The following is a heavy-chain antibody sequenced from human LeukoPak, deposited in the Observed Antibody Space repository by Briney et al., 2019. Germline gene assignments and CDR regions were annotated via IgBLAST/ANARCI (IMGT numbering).Heavy chain of an antibody. Sequence: SETLSLTCTVSAGSVNIHSFYWNWIRQSPEKGLELIGYIYFTGSTNYNPSLKSRVTISVDTSHNQCSLKGNSVTAADTAVSYCARLDRSTSGLAVWGQATTVTVSS. CDR3: ARLDRSTSGLAV. CDR1: AGSVNIHSFY. J-gene: IGHJ6*02. V-gene: IGHV4-61*01. CDR2: IYFTGST.